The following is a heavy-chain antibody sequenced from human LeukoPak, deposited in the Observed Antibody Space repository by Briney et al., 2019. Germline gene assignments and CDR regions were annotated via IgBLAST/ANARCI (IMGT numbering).Heavy chain of an antibody. V-gene: IGHV3-74*01. CDR2: IKNDGSSA. J-gene: IGHJ5*02. CDR1: GFTFSNYW. Sequence: HPGGSLRLSCATSGFTFSNYWMSWLRQAPGKGLVWVSRIKNDGSSATYAESVKGRFTISRDNARNTLYLQMNGLRVDDTAVYYCAKSDWFDPWGWGILVTVSS. CDR3: AKSDWFDP.